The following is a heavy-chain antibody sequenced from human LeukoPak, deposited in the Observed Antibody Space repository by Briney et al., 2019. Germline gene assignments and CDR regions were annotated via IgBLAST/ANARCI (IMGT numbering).Heavy chain of an antibody. J-gene: IGHJ6*02. Sequence: SETLSLTCTVSGGSISSSSYYWGWIRQPPGKGLEWIGSIYYSGSTYYNPSLKSRVTISVDTSKNQFSLKLSSVTAADTAVYYCAKAGASSAYSGMDVWGQGTTVTVSS. D-gene: IGHD1-26*01. V-gene: IGHV4-39*01. CDR3: AKAGASSAYSGMDV. CDR2: IYYSGST. CDR1: GGSISSSSYY.